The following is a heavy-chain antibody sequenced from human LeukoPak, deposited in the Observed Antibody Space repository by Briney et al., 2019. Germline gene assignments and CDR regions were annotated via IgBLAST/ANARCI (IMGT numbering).Heavy chain of an antibody. CDR3: ARSGRGYEDAFDI. CDR2: ISSSGSYI. D-gene: IGHD5-12*01. Sequence: GGSLRLSCAASGFTFSSYTMNWVRQAPGKGLEWVSSISSSGSYIYYADSVKGRFTISRDNAKNSLYLQMNSLRAEDTAVYYCARSGRGYEDAFDISGQGTMVIVSS. CDR1: GFTFSSYT. J-gene: IGHJ3*02. V-gene: IGHV3-21*01.